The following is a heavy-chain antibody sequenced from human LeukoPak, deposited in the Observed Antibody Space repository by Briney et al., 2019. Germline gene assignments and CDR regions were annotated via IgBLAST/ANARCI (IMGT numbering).Heavy chain of an antibody. CDR2: MYPDDSNT. D-gene: IGHD6-19*01. Sequence: GESLKISCKGSGYSFTSYWIAWVRQMPGKGLEWLAMMYPDDSNTRYSPSFQGHVTVSADKSINTAYLQWSSLKATDTAMYYCAKASGAVAGTDDYWGQGTLVTVSS. J-gene: IGHJ4*02. CDR1: GYSFTSYW. V-gene: IGHV5-51*01. CDR3: AKASGAVAGTDDY.